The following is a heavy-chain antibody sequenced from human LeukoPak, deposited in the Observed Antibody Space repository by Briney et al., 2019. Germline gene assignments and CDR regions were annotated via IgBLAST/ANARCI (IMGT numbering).Heavy chain of an antibody. CDR1: GFTFSNYG. V-gene: IGHV3-30*02. CDR2: IRYDGRTK. D-gene: IGHD6-13*01. Sequence: GGSLRLSCAASGFTFSNYGMHWVRQAPGKGLEWVAFIRYDGRTKDSADSVKGRFTISRDNSKNTLYLQMNSLRVGDTAVYYCAKDGGYSSSWYSDFDSWGQGTLVTVSS. CDR3: AKDGGYSSSWYSDFDS. J-gene: IGHJ4*02.